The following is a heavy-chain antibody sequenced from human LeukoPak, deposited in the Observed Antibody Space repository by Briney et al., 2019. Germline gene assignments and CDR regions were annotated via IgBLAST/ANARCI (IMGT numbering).Heavy chain of an antibody. CDR1: GYTLTELS. Sequence: ASVKVSCKVSGYTLTELSMHWVRQAPGKGLEWMGGFDPEDGETIYAQKFQGRVTMTEDTSTGTAYMELSSLRSEDTAVYYCATVRGYDGDYGDYYYGMDVWGQGTTVTVSS. V-gene: IGHV1-24*01. D-gene: IGHD4-17*01. CDR3: ATVRGYDGDYGDYYYGMDV. J-gene: IGHJ6*02. CDR2: FDPEDGET.